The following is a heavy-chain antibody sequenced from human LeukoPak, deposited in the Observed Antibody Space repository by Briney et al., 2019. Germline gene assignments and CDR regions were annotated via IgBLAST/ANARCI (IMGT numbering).Heavy chain of an antibody. V-gene: IGHV3-48*03. J-gene: IGHJ4*02. CDR3: AKVASDYYYYDSSGYVDY. D-gene: IGHD3-22*01. CDR1: GFTFSSYE. CDR2: ISSSGSTI. Sequence: HPGGSLRLSCAASGFTFSSYEMNWVRQAPGKGLEWVSYISSSGSTIYYADSVKGRFTISRDSSKNTLYLQMNSLRAEDTAVYYCAKVASDYYYYDSSGYVDYWGQGTLVTVSS.